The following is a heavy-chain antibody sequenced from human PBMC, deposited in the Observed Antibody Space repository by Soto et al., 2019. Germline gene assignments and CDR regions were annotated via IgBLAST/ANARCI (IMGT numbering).Heavy chain of an antibody. V-gene: IGHV3-13*01. CDR2: IGTAGDT. D-gene: IGHD1-26*01. J-gene: IGHJ6*04. CDR1: GFTFSSYD. Sequence: GSLRLSCAASGFTFSSYDMHWVRQATGKGLEWVSAIGTAGDTYYPGSVKGRFTISRENAKNSLYLQMNSLRAEDTALYYCAREAVGATPRKYYFNSGMAVGGKGTTVPVPS. CDR3: AREAVGATPRKYYFNSGMAV.